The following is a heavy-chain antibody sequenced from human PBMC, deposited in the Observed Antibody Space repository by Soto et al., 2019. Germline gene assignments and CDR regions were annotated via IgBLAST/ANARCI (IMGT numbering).Heavy chain of an antibody. V-gene: IGHV3-48*01. D-gene: IGHD1-1*01. Sequence: GGSLRLSCAVSGFTFRSYSMHWVRQSPGKGLEWISYITSTSVTMYADSVKGRFTISRDNAKNSLYLQMNSLRVEDTAVYFCVGEVGFQLIYWGQGTLVTVSS. CDR1: GFTFRSYS. J-gene: IGHJ4*02. CDR2: ITSTSVT. CDR3: VGEVGFQLIY.